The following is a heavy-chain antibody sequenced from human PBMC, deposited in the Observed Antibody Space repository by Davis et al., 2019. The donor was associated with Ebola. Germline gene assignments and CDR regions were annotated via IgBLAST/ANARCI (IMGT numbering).Heavy chain of an antibody. Sequence: PGGSLRLSCAASGFTFSSYGMHWVRQAPGKGLEWVAFIRYDGSNKYYADSVKGRFTISRDNSKNTLYLQMNSLRAEDTAVYYCAKVGHPGNYYYYYMDVWGKGTTVTVSS. J-gene: IGHJ6*03. CDR3: AKVGHPGNYYYYYMDV. CDR1: GFTFSSYG. D-gene: IGHD3-10*01. V-gene: IGHV3-30*02. CDR2: IRYDGSNK.